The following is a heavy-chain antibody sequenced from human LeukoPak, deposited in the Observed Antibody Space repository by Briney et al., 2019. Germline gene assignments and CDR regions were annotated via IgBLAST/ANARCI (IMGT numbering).Heavy chain of an antibody. CDR2: IIPILGIA. J-gene: IGHJ3*02. V-gene: IGHV1-69*04. Sequence: EASVKVSCKASGGTFSSYAISWVRQAPGQGPEWMGRIIPILGIANYAQKFQGRVTITADKSTSTAYMELSSLRSEDTAVYYCARDSLLVQTSRGLDIWGQGTMVTVSS. CDR3: ARDSLLVQTSRGLDI. CDR1: GGTFSSYA. D-gene: IGHD1-26*01.